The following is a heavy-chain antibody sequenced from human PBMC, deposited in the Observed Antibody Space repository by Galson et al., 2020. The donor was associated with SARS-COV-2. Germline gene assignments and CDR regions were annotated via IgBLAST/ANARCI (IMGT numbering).Heavy chain of an antibody. CDR1: GYTFTSYG. D-gene: IGHD6-13*01. V-gene: IGHV1-18*04. CDR3: ARDRPSSWYGNYYYYYGMDV. J-gene: IGHJ6*02. Sequence: ASVKVSCKASGYTFTSYGISWVRQAPGQGLEWMGWISAYNGNTNYAQKLQGRVTMTTDTSTSTAYMELRSLRSDDTAVYYCARDRPSSWYGNYYYYYGMDVWGQGTTVTVSS. CDR2: ISAYNGNT.